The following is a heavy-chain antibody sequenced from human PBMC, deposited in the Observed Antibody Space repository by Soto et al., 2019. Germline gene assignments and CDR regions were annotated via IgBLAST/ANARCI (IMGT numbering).Heavy chain of an antibody. Sequence: SETLSLTCTVAGGSISSYYWSWIRQPPGKGLEWIGYIYYSGSTNYNPSLKSRVTISVDTSKNQFSLKLSSVTAADTAVYYCARDIEDGDAFDIWGPGTMVTVS. CDR2: IYYSGST. CDR3: ARDIEDGDAFDI. D-gene: IGHD2-15*01. J-gene: IGHJ3*02. CDR1: GGSISSYY. V-gene: IGHV4-59*01.